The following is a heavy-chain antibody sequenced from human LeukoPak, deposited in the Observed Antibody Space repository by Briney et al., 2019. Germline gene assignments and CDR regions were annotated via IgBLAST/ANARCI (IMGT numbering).Heavy chain of an antibody. Sequence: SETLSLTCAVYGGSFSGYHWSWIRQPPGKGLEWIGEINHRGTTNYNPSLKSRVTISVDTSKNQFSLKLTSVTAADTAVYYCARGVKFYYGSGSRSPPWFDPWGQGTLVTVSS. CDR1: GGSFSGYH. CDR2: INHRGTT. V-gene: IGHV4-34*01. D-gene: IGHD3-10*01. J-gene: IGHJ5*02. CDR3: ARGVKFYYGSGSRSPPWFDP.